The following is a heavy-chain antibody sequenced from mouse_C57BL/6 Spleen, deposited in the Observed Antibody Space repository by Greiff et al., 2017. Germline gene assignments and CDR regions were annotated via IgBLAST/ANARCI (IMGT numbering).Heavy chain of an antibody. CDR2: IDPSDSYT. Sequence: QVQLQQPGAELVKPGASVKLSCKASGYTFTSYWMQWVKQRPGQGLEWIGEIDPSDSYTNYNQKFKGKATLTVDTSSSTAYMQLSSLTSEDCAVYYCARSGSNYLTYWGQGTLVTVSA. CDR3: ARSGSNYLTY. V-gene: IGHV1-50*01. CDR1: GYTFTSYW. D-gene: IGHD2-5*01. J-gene: IGHJ3*01.